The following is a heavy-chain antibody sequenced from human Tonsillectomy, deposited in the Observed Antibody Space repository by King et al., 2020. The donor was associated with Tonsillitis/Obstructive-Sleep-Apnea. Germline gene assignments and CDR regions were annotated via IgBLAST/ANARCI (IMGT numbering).Heavy chain of an antibody. V-gene: IGHV5-10-1*03. CDR1: GYNFTTYW. D-gene: IGHD3-10*01. J-gene: IGHJ5*02. Sequence: EVQLVESGAEVKKPGESLRISCKGSGYNFTTYWISWVRQMPGKGLEWMGRIDPSDSETNYSPSFQGHVTISADKSISTAYLQWSSLKASDTAMYYCPRHAYSYGSGPHWFDPWGPGTLVTVSS. CDR3: PRHAYSYGSGPHWFDP. CDR2: IDPSDSET.